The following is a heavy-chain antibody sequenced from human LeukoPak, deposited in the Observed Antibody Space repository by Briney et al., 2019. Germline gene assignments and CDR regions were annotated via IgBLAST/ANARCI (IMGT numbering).Heavy chain of an antibody. V-gene: IGHV3-30*02. Sequence: GGSLRLSCAASGFTFSSYGMHWVRQAPGKGLEWVAFIRSDGSNKYYADSVKGRFTISRDNSKNTLYLQMNSLRAEDTAVYYCAREGAVGIAVYYYYYYMDVWGKGTTVTVSS. D-gene: IGHD6-19*01. CDR1: GFTFSSYG. CDR2: IRSDGSNK. CDR3: AREGAVGIAVYYYYYYMDV. J-gene: IGHJ6*03.